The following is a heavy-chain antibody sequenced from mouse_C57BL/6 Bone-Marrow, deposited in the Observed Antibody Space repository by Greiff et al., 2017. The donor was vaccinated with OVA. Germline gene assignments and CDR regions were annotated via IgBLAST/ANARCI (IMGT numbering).Heavy chain of an antibody. Sequence: EVQLVESGPGLVKPSQSLSLTCSVTGYSITSGYYWNWIRQFPGNKLEWMGYISYDGSNNYNPSLKNRISLTRDTSKNQFFLKLNSVTTEDTATYYCARVRLRDYAMDYWGQGTSVTVSS. CDR2: ISYDGSN. CDR1: GYSITSGYY. D-gene: IGHD2-4*01. V-gene: IGHV3-6*01. J-gene: IGHJ4*01. CDR3: ARVRLRDYAMDY.